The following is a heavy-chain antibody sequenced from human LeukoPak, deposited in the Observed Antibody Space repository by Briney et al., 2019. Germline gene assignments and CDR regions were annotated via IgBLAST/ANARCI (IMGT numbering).Heavy chain of an antibody. J-gene: IGHJ4*02. CDR3: ARESYGEEDN. D-gene: IGHD4-17*01. CDR2: INPSGGST. Sequence: ASMKVSCKASGYTXNSYYMHWVRQAPGQGLEWMGIINPSGGSTSYAQKFQGRVTMTRDTSTSTVYMELSSLRSEDTAVYYCARESYGEEDNWGQGTLVTVSS. CDR1: GYTXNSYY. V-gene: IGHV1-46*02.